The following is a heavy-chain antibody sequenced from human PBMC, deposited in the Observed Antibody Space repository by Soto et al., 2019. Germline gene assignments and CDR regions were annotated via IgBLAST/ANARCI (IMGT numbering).Heavy chain of an antibody. D-gene: IGHD3-10*01. CDR1: VYTFTSYG. CDR2: ISAYNGNT. Sequence: HVQLVQSGAEVKKPGASVKVSCSASVYTFTSYGISWVRQAPGQARAWMGWISAYNGNTNYAQKLQGRVTMTTDTSTSTAYMELRSLRSDDTAVYYCARDTGDGSGSYYGYWGQGTLVTVSS. J-gene: IGHJ4*02. V-gene: IGHV1-18*01. CDR3: ARDTGDGSGSYYGY.